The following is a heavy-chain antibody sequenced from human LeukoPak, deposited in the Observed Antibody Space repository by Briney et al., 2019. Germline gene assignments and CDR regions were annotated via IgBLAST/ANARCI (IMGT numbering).Heavy chain of an antibody. Sequence: GGSLRLSCAGHGFIFGDHAMSWVRQAPGKGLEWVGFIGSKAYGATIEYAASVEGRFTISRDDSKGIAYLQMNSLETEDTAVYYCARGPILLWIHNGMDVWGPGTTVTVSS. J-gene: IGHJ6*02. V-gene: IGHV3-49*04. CDR1: GFIFGDHA. CDR3: ARGPILLWIHNGMDV. D-gene: IGHD3-10*01. CDR2: IGSKAYGATI.